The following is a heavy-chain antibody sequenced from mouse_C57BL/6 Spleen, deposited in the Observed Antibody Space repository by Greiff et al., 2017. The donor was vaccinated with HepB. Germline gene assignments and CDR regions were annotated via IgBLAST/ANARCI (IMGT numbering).Heavy chain of an antibody. J-gene: IGHJ2*01. Sequence: QVQLQQPGAELVMPGASVKLSCKASGYTFTSYWMHWVKQRPGQGLEWIGEIDPSDSYTNYNQKFKGKSTLTVDKSSSTAYMQLSSLTSEDSAVYYCARGLLRYYYFDYWGQGTTLTVSS. CDR1: GYTFTSYW. CDR2: IDPSDSYT. CDR3: ARGLLRYYYFDY. D-gene: IGHD1-1*01. V-gene: IGHV1-69*01.